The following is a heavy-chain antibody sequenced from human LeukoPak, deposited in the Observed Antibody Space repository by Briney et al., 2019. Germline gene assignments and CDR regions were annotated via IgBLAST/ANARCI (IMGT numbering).Heavy chain of an antibody. J-gene: IGHJ4*02. CDR1: GYTFTAYY. CDR2: INPNNGDP. Sequence: ASVKVSCKASGYTFTAYYLHWVRQAPGQGLEWMGWINPNNGDPKSAQKFQDRVIMTRDTSIRTAYMELGSLRSDDTAVYYCARVNRALDSWGQGTLVTVSS. V-gene: IGHV1-2*02. CDR3: ARVNRALDS.